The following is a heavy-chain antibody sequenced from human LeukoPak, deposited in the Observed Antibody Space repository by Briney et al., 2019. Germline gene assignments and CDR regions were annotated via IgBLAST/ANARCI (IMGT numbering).Heavy chain of an antibody. CDR1: GGSISSYY. Sequence: PSETLSLTCTVYGGSISSYYWSWIRQPPGQGLEWIGYIYYSGSTNYNPSLKSRVTISVDTSKNQFSLKLSSVTAADTAVYYCARQGPWKYYDFWSGYPDYWGQGTLVTVSS. V-gene: IGHV4-59*08. J-gene: IGHJ4*02. CDR3: ARQGPWKYYDFWSGYPDY. D-gene: IGHD3-3*01. CDR2: IYYSGST.